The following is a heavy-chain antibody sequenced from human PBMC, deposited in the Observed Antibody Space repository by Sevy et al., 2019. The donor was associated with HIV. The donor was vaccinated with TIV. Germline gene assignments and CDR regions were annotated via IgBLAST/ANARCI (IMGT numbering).Heavy chain of an antibody. CDR1: GYSFNNYW. CDR3: ARQEERGYDAEDHNNHYYSYMDV. D-gene: IGHD3-22*01. V-gene: IGHV5-10-1*01. Sequence: GESLKISCKGSGYSFNNYWITWVRQMPGKGLEWMGKVDPSDSYINYNPSFQGHVTISVDKSISTAYLQWSSLKASDTAIHYCARQEERGYDAEDHNNHYYSYMDVWGRGTTVTVSS. CDR2: VDPSDSYI. J-gene: IGHJ6*03.